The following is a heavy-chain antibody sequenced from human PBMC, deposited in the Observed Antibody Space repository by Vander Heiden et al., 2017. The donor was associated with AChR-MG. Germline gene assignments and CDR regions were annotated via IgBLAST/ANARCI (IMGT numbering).Heavy chain of an antibody. CDR2: IKQDGSEK. J-gene: IGHJ5*02. Sequence: EVQLVESGGGLVQPGGSLRLSCAASGSTFSSYWMSWVRQAPGKGLEWVANIKQDGSEKYYVDSVKGRFTISRDNAKNSLYLQMNSLRAEDTAVYYCARKWELTNWFDPWGQGTLVTVSS. V-gene: IGHV3-7*03. CDR1: GSTFSSYW. D-gene: IGHD1-26*01. CDR3: ARKWELTNWFDP.